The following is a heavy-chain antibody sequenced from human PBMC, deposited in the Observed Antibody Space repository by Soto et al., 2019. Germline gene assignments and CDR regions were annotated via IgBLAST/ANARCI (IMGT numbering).Heavy chain of an antibody. D-gene: IGHD3-10*01. V-gene: IGHV4-31*03. CDR1: GGSISSGGYY. Sequence: QVQLQESGPGLVKPSQTLSLTCTVSGGSISSGGYYWSWIRQHPGKGLEWIGYIYYSGSTYYNPSLKSRVTISVDTSKNQFSLKLSSVTAADTAVYYCARGIMVRGGPRTNYHWFDPWGQGTLVTVSS. J-gene: IGHJ5*02. CDR3: ARGIMVRGGPRTNYHWFDP. CDR2: IYYSGST.